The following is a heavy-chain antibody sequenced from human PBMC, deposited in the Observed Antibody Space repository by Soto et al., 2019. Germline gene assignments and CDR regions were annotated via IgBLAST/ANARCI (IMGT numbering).Heavy chain of an antibody. D-gene: IGHD3-3*01. CDR3: TRGTYDFWSGYSMILGYYGMDV. J-gene: IGHJ6*02. CDR2: IRSKAYGGTT. CDR1: GFTFGDYA. V-gene: IGHV3-49*03. Sequence: GGSLRLSCTASGFTFGDYAMSWFRQAPGKGLEWVGFIRSKAYGGTTEYAASVKGRFTISRDDSKSIAYLQMNSLKTEDTAVYYCTRGTYDFWSGYSMILGYYGMDVWGQGTTVTVSS.